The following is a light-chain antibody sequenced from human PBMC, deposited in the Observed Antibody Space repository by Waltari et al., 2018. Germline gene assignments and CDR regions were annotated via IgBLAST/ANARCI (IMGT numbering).Light chain of an antibody. CDR1: QSVGRT. CDR3: QKYGTRPAT. J-gene: IGKJ1*01. Sequence: EIVLTQSPASLSLCRGDRATLSWRASQSVGRTLAWYQQRPGQAPRLRIYDASSRATGIPDRFSGSGSGTDFSLTISRLEPEDFAVYYCQKYGTRPATFGRGTKVEVK. V-gene: IGKV3-20*01. CDR2: DAS.